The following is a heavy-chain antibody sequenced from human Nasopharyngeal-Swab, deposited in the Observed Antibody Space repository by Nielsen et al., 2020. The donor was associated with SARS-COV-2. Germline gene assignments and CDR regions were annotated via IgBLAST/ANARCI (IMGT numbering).Heavy chain of an antibody. V-gene: IGHV3-48*02. CDR1: GFTFSNFR. J-gene: IGHJ4*02. CDR3: ARGGVRGDY. D-gene: IGHD3-10*01. CDR2: ISSNSDTK. Sequence: GESLKISCAASGFTFSNFRMNWVRQAPGKGLEWVSCISSNSDTKYYADSVKGRFTISRDNAKNSLYLQMNSLRDEDTAIYYCARGGVRGDYWGQGTLITVSS.